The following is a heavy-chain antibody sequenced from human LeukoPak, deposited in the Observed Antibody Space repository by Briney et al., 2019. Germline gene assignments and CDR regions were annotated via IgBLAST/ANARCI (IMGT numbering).Heavy chain of an antibody. CDR1: GGSISSSSYY. D-gene: IGHD3-3*01. CDR3: ARGPFGADY. Sequence: SETLSLTCTVSGGSISSSSYYWGWIRQPPGKGLEWIGEISHSGSTNYNPSLKSRVTISVDTSKNQFSLKLSSVTAADTAVYYCARGPFGADYWGQGTLVTVSS. J-gene: IGHJ4*02. CDR2: ISHSGST. V-gene: IGHV4-39*07.